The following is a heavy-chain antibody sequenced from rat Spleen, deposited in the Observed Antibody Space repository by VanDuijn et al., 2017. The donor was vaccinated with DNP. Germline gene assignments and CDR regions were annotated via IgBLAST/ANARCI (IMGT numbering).Heavy chain of an antibody. CDR3: ARHVLPLRVWDY. Sequence: EVQLVQSGGGLVQPGTSLKISCAASGFTFSDYYMAWVRQAPTKGLEWVAYTNYDGGSTYNGDSVKGRFTISRDNAKSTLYLQMNSLRSEDMATYYCARHVLPLRVWDYWGQGVMVTVSS. V-gene: IGHV5-22*01. CDR2: TNYDGGST. CDR1: GFTFSDYY. J-gene: IGHJ2*01. D-gene: IGHD1-4*01.